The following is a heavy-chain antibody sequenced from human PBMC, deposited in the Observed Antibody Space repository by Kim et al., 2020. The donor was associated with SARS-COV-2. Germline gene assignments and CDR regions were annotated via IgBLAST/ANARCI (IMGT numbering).Heavy chain of an antibody. V-gene: IGHV4-4*02. Sequence: SETLSLTCAVSGGSISSSNWWSWVRQPPGKGLEWIGEIYHSGSTNYNPSLKSRVTISVDKSKNQFSLKLSSVTAADTAVYYCARVELGGVSGFDYWGQGTLVTVSS. CDR3: ARVELGGVSGFDY. CDR1: GGSISSSNW. CDR2: IYHSGST. J-gene: IGHJ4*02. D-gene: IGHD3-16*01.